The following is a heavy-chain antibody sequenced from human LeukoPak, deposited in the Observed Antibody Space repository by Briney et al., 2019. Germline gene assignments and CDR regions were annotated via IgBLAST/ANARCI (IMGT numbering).Heavy chain of an antibody. CDR3: AGYSSSWYGAGWFDP. V-gene: IGHV3-23*01. CDR2: ISGSGGST. Sequence: GGSLRLSCAASGFTFSSYAMSWVRQAPGKGLEWVSAISGSGGSTYYADSVKGRFTISRDNSKNTLYLQMNSLRAEDTAVYYCAGYSSSWYGAGWFDPWGQGTLVTVSS. J-gene: IGHJ5*02. D-gene: IGHD6-13*01. CDR1: GFTFSSYA.